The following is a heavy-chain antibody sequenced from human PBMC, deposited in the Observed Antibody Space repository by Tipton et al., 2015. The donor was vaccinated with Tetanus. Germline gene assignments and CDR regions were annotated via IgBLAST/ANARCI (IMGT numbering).Heavy chain of an antibody. CDR1: GFTFSDYS. D-gene: IGHD1-26*01. J-gene: IGHJ6*02. CDR2: ISSKSTYI. V-gene: IGHV3-21*01. Sequence: SLRLSCAASGFTFSDYSMAWVRQAPGKGLEWGSSISSKSTYIYYADSMKGRFTISRDNARSSLYLQLNSLRAEDTAVYYCARLPGSYYFYGLDVWGQGTTVTVSS. CDR3: ARLPGSYYFYGLDV.